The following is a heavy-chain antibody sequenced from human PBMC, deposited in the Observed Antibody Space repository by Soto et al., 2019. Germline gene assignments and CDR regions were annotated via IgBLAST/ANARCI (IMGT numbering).Heavy chain of an antibody. J-gene: IGHJ5*01. V-gene: IGHV3-23*01. D-gene: IGHD3-10*01. CDR3: AKPGLRGVIHWFDS. Sequence: GGSLRLSCAASGFTFSNYAMTWVRQAPGKGLEWVSALSGSGGSTFYADSVKGRFTISRDNSKNTLYLQMSGLRVDDTAVYYCAKPGLRGVIHWFDSWGQGTLVTVSS. CDR2: LSGSGGST. CDR1: GFTFSNYA.